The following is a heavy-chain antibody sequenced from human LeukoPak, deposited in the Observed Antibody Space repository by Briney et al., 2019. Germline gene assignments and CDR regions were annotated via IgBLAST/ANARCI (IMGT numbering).Heavy chain of an antibody. J-gene: IGHJ4*02. CDR3: ARGGGWDQLLYHS. Sequence: GGSLRLSCAASGFSLGDFWMNWVRQAPGKGLEWLATIKQDGTETHYLDSVKGRLSIFRDNDKNSLYLQINSLRVEDTAVYYCARGGGWDQLLYHSWGQGTLLTVSS. V-gene: IGHV3-7*01. CDR1: GFSLGDFW. D-gene: IGHD2-2*02. CDR2: IKQDGTET.